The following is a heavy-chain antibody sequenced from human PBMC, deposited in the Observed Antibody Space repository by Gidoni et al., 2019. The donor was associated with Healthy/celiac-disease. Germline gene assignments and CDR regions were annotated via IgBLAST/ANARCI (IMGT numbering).Heavy chain of an antibody. J-gene: IGHJ6*03. Sequence: EVQLVESGGGLVQPGGSLRLSCAASGFTFSSYCMHWVRQAPGKGLVWVSRINSDGSSTSYADSVKGRFTISRDNAKNTLYLQMNSLRAEDTAVYYCARAVYRFSDCSSTSCYTYYYYYMDVWGKGTTVTVSS. V-gene: IGHV3-74*01. CDR3: ARAVYRFSDCSSTSCYTYYYYYMDV. CDR1: GFTFSSYC. D-gene: IGHD2-2*02. CDR2: INSDGSST.